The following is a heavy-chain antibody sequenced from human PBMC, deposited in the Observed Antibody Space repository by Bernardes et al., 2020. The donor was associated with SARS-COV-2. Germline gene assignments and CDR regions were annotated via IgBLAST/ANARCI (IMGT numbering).Heavy chain of an antibody. V-gene: IGHV3-30*18. CDR1: GFTFRSYG. Sequence: GGYLRLSCAASGFTFRSYGMHWVRQAPGKGLEWVAGITDDGSNKYYADSVKGRFTISRDNSKNTLYLQMNSLRAEDTAVYYCAKDLGGGYDFFAFGYWGQGPLVTVSS. D-gene: IGHD5-12*01. J-gene: IGHJ4*02. CDR2: ITDDGSNK. CDR3: AKDLGGGYDFFAFGY.